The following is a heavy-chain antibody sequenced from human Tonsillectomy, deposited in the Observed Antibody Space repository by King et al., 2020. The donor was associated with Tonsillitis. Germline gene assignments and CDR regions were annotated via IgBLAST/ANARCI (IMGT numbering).Heavy chain of an antibody. CDR1: GFTFNSYG. Sequence: VQLVESGGGVVQPGRSLRLSCAASGFTFNSYGMHWVRQAPGKGLEWVAIISYDGSNKYYADSVKGRFTISRDNSKNTLYLQMNSLRGEDTAVYYCVRGGSFVLVETTRAGSSDYWGQGTLVTVSS. CDR3: VRGGSFVLVETTRAGSSDY. V-gene: IGHV3-30-3*01. J-gene: IGHJ4*02. D-gene: IGHD1-26*01. CDR2: ISYDGSNK.